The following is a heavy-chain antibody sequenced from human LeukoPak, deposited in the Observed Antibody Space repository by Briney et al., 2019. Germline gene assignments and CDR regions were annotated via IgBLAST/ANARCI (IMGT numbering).Heavy chain of an antibody. CDR1: GLTFSNYS. CDR3: ARASSKQLAGYLPDGFDI. D-gene: IGHD3-9*01. Sequence: GGSLRLSCAASGLTFSNYSMNWVRQAPGKGLEWVSSISSSGTYVYYADSVKGRFTISRDNAKNSLSLQMNSLRADDAAVYYCARASSKQLAGYLPDGFDIWGQGTMVTVSS. J-gene: IGHJ3*02. CDR2: ISSSGTYV. V-gene: IGHV3-21*01.